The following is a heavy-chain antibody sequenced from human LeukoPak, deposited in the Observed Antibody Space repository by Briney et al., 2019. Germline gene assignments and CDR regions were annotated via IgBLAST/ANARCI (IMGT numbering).Heavy chain of an antibody. Sequence: SQTLSLTCTVSGGSISSGGYYWSWIRQHPGKGLEWIGYIYYSGSTYYNPSLKSRVTISVDTSKNQFSLKLSSVTAADTAVYYCARVLWYYYDSSGYRNAFDIWGQGTMVTVSS. CDR2: IYYSGST. CDR3: ARVLWYYYDSSGYRNAFDI. D-gene: IGHD3-22*01. CDR1: GGSISSGGYY. V-gene: IGHV4-31*03. J-gene: IGHJ3*02.